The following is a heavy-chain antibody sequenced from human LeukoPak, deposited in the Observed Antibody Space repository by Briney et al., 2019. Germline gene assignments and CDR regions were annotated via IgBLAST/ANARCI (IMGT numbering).Heavy chain of an antibody. D-gene: IGHD2-15*01. J-gene: IGHJ4*02. Sequence: GGSLRLSCAASGFTFSNYWMHWVRQAPGKGLVWVSRINGDGSGTIYADSVKGRFTISRDNAKDTLYLQMNSLRAEDTAAYYCARDGSLPDYWGQGTLVTVSS. CDR2: INGDGSGT. CDR3: ARDGSLPDY. V-gene: IGHV3-74*01. CDR1: GFTFSNYW.